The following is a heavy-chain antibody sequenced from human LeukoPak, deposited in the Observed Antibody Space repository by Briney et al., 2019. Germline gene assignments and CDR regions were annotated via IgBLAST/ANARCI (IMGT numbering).Heavy chain of an antibody. Sequence: GGSLRLSCAASGFTFSSYSMHWVRQAPGKGLEWVSSISSSSSSYSYTYYADSMKGRFTISRDNAKNSLYLQMNSLRAEDTALYYCAKDRSILWFGELLSWGQGTLVTVSS. V-gene: IGHV3-21*04. CDR3: AKDRSILWFGELLS. CDR1: GFTFSSYS. CDR2: ISSSSSSYSYT. D-gene: IGHD3-10*01. J-gene: IGHJ5*02.